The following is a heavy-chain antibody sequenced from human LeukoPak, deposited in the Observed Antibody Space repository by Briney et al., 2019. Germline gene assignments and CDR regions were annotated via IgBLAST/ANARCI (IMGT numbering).Heavy chain of an antibody. V-gene: IGHV3-48*02. D-gene: IGHD6-6*01. CDR1: GFTLSTYT. J-gene: IGHJ3*02. Sequence: GGSLRLSCAASGFTLSTYTMNWVRQAPGKGLQWFSYISSSSSTIYYADSVKGRFTISRDNAKNSLYLQMNSLRDEDTAVYYCAREYSSSSGHAFDIWGQGTMVTVSS. CDR2: ISSSSSTI. CDR3: AREYSSSSGHAFDI.